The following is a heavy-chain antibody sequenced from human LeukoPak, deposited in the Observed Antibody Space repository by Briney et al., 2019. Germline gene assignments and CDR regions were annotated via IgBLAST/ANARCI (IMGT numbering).Heavy chain of an antibody. D-gene: IGHD3-22*01. CDR1: GGTFSSYA. V-gene: IGHV1-69*05. CDR3: ARGYYDSSGYHIDY. CDR2: IIPIFGTA. Sequence: GSSVKVSCKASGGTFSSYAISWVRQAPGQGLEWMGGIIPIFGTANYAQKFQGRVTITTDESTSTAYMELSSLRSDDTAVYYCARGYYDSSGYHIDYWGQGTLVTVSS. J-gene: IGHJ4*02.